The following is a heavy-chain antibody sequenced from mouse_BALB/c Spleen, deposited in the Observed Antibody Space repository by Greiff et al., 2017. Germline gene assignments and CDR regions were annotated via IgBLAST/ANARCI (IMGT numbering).Heavy chain of an antibody. CDR1: GYSFTGYT. CDR3: AIYDYDGTFDY. D-gene: IGHD2-4*01. Sequence: EVKLLESGPELVKPGASMKISCKASGYSFTGYTMNWVKQSHGKNLEWIGLINPYNGGTSYNQKFKGKATLTVDKSSSTAYMELLSLTSEDSAVYYCAIYDYDGTFDYWGQGTTLTVSS. CDR2: INPYNGGT. J-gene: IGHJ2*01. V-gene: IGHV1-18*01.